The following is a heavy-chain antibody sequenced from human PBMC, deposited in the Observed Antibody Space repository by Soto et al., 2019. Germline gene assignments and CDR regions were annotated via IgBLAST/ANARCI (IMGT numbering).Heavy chain of an antibody. Sequence: SETLSLTCAVYGGSFSGYYWSWIRQPPGKGLEWIGEINHSGSTNYNPSLMSRVTISVDTSKNQFSLKMSSVTAADTVVYYCARRWSSFYGMDVWGQGTTVTVSS. CDR1: GGSFSGYY. D-gene: IGHD3-3*01. CDR3: ARRWSSFYGMDV. J-gene: IGHJ6*02. CDR2: INHSGST. V-gene: IGHV4-34*01.